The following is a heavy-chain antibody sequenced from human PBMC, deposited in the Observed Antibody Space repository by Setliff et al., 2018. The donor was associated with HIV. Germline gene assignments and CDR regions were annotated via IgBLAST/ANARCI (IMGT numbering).Heavy chain of an antibody. J-gene: IGHJ6*03. CDR1: GFTFSTYS. CDR2: ISGTSGTM. CDR3: ARDPRASYLSYYYYHYLDV. D-gene: IGHD3-16*02. V-gene: IGHV3-48*01. Sequence: GGSLRLSCAASGFTFSTYSMNWVRQAPGKGLEWVSYISGTSGTMYYADSVTGRFTISRDNAKNSLFLQMNSLTAEDTAVYYCARDPRASYLSYYYYHYLDVWGKGTTVTVSS.